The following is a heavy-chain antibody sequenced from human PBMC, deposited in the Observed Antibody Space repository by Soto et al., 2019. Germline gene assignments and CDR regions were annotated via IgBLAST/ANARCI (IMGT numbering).Heavy chain of an antibody. D-gene: IGHD3-10*01. J-gene: IGHJ6*02. CDR2: ISSSSSYI. V-gene: IGHV3-21*01. CDR1: GFTFSSYS. Sequence: GGSLRLSCAASGFTFSSYSMNWVRQAPGKGLEWVSSISSSSSYIYYADSVKGRFTISRDNAKNSLYLQMNSLRAEDTAVYYCARSPMVRGVISLGYYYYGMDVWGQGTTVTVSS. CDR3: ARSPMVRGVISLGYYYYGMDV.